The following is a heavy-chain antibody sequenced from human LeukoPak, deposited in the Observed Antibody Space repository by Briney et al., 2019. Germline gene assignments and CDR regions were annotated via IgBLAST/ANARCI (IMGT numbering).Heavy chain of an antibody. D-gene: IGHD3-16*01. CDR1: GFTFSSYS. Sequence: GGSLRLSCAASGFTFSSYSMNWVRQAPGKGLEWVSYISSLSGTINYADSVRGRFLISRDNAKNSMFLQMNSLRAEDTAVYYCVRDQGGAVSYWGQGTLVTVSS. CDR2: ISSLSGTI. J-gene: IGHJ4*02. V-gene: IGHV3-48*01. CDR3: VRDQGGAVSY.